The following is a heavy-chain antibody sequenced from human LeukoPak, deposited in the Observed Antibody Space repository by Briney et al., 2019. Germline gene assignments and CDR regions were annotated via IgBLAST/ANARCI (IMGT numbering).Heavy chain of an antibody. D-gene: IGHD6-19*01. CDR1: GFTFSDYV. CDR3: AREWTYSSGWSASGY. CDR2: IAYDGNK. J-gene: IGHJ4*02. V-gene: IGHV3-30*03. Sequence: PGGSLRLSCEASGFTFSDYVMHWVRQAPGKGLEWVALIAYDGNKFYADSVRGRFIISRDNSRNTLYLQMNSLRSDDTAFYYCAREWTYSSGWSASGYWGQGTLVTVSS.